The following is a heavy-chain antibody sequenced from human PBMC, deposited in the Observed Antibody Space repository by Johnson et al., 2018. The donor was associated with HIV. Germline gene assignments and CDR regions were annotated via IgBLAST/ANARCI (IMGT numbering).Heavy chain of an antibody. CDR3: AKGGPVLQFLEWLPGRAFDI. D-gene: IGHD3-3*01. V-gene: IGHV3-30*02. Sequence: QVQLVESGGGAVQPGGSLRLSCAASGFSLSAYGMHWVRQAPGKGLEWVAFIRYDGSSNFYPDSVKGRFTISRDNSKNTLYLQMNSLRAEDTAVYYCAKGGPVLQFLEWLPGRAFDIWGQGTMVTVSS. J-gene: IGHJ3*02. CDR1: GFSLSAYG. CDR2: IRYDGSSN.